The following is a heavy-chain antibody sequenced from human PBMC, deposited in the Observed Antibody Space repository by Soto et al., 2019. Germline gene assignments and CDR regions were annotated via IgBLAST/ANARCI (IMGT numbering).Heavy chain of an antibody. D-gene: IGHD1-26*01. CDR2: INHSGST. Sequence: SDTLSLTCAVYGGSFSGYYWSWIRQPPGKGLEWIGEINHSGSTNYNPSLKSRVTISVDTSKNQFSLKLSSVTAADTAVYYCAREQRSATKTTYNWFDPWGQGTLVTVSS. V-gene: IGHV4-34*01. J-gene: IGHJ5*02. CDR3: AREQRSATKTTYNWFDP. CDR1: GGSFSGYY.